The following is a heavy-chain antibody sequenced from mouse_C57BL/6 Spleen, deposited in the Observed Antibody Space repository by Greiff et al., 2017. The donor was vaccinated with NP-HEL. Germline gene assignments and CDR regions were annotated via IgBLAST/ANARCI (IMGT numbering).Heavy chain of an antibody. CDR1: GYSFTSYY. J-gene: IGHJ2*01. CDR3: ARGDNYYGSKDFDY. CDR2: IYPGSGNT. Sequence: QVQLQQPGPELVKPGASVKISCKASGYSFTSYYIHWVKQRPGQGLEWIGWIYPGSGNTKYNEKFKGKATLTADTSSSTAYMQLSSLTSEDSAVYYCARGDNYYGSKDFDYWGQGTTLTVSS. D-gene: IGHD1-1*01. V-gene: IGHV1-66*01.